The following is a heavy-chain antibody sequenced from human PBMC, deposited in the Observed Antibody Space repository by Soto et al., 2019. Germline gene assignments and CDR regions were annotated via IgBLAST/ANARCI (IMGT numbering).Heavy chain of an antibody. Sequence: APVEGSCKGSWEIFTRYYIHWGRQAPGQGLEWMGWINPNSGDTNYAQKFQGWVTMTRDTSISTGYMELSRLTFDDTAVYYCARGSRIAVAGNPFSDYWGQGTLVTVSS. CDR1: WEIFTRYY. J-gene: IGHJ4*02. CDR2: INPNSGDT. D-gene: IGHD6-19*01. V-gene: IGHV1-2*04. CDR3: ARGSRIAVAGNPFSDY.